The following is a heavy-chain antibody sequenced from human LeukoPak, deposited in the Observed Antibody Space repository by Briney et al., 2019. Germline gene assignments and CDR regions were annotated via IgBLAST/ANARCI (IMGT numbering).Heavy chain of an antibody. CDR1: GFTFSSYA. CDR2: ISGSGGST. V-gene: IGHV3-23*01. D-gene: IGHD5-12*01. Sequence: GGSLRLSCAASGFTFSSYAMSWVRQAPGKGLEWVSAISGSGGSTYYADSVKGRFTISRDSSKNTLYLQMNSLRAEDTAVYYCAKVEMATILTDYWGQGTLVTVSS. CDR3: AKVEMATILTDY. J-gene: IGHJ4*02.